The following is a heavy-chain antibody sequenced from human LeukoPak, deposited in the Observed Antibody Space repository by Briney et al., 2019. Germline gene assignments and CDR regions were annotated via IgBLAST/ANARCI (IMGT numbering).Heavy chain of an antibody. Sequence: GGSLRLSCAASGFTFSDYYMSWIRQAPGKGLEWVSYISSSGSTIYYADSVKGRFTISRDNAKNSLYLQMNSLRAEDTAVYYCARAVDTAMVTSHYFDYWGRGPLVPVSS. D-gene: IGHD5-18*01. CDR1: GFTFSDYY. J-gene: IGHJ4*02. V-gene: IGHV3-11*01. CDR3: ARAVDTAMVTSHYFDY. CDR2: ISSSGSTI.